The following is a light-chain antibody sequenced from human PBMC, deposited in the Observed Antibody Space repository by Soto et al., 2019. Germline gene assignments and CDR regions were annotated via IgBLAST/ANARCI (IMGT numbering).Light chain of an antibody. CDR3: FTSTSGTTRAV. CDR1: SSDIGSYNY. CDR2: EVS. Sequence: QSALTQPASVSGSPGQSITISCTGSSSDIGSYNYVSWYQQHPGKDPKLVIYEVSDRPSGVSNRFSGFKSGNTASLTISWLQAEDEAHYYCFTSTSGTTRAVFGAGTKLTVL. V-gene: IGLV2-14*01. J-gene: IGLJ1*01.